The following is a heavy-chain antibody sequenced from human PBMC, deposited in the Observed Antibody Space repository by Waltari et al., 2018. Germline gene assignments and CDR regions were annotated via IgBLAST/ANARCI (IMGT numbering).Heavy chain of an antibody. Sequence: QVQLQQWGAGLLRPSETLSLTCAVYGGSLSGYSWSWIRQSPGKGLAWIGEINHSGSTNYSPSLKSRVTMSLDTSKNQYSLKLSSVTAADTAVYYCARGFRPYSSGLGYWGQGTLVTVSS. V-gene: IGHV4-34*01. CDR3: ARGFRPYSSGLGY. J-gene: IGHJ4*02. CDR1: GGSLSGYS. CDR2: INHSGST. D-gene: IGHD6-19*01.